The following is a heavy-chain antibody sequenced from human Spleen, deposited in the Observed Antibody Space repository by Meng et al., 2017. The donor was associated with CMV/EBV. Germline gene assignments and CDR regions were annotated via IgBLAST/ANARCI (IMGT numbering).Heavy chain of an antibody. V-gene: IGHV4-59*11. CDR1: GGSISGHY. CDR3: AKMDRYDFWMDV. J-gene: IGHJ6*02. Sequence: SATLSLTCSVSGGSISGHYWTWIRHPPGKGLEWIGYIYYTGSTSYNPSLKSRIAISVDTSKNHFSLRLRSVTAADTAVYYCAKMDRYDFWMDVWGQGTTVTVSS. CDR2: IYYTGST. D-gene: IGHD3-3*01.